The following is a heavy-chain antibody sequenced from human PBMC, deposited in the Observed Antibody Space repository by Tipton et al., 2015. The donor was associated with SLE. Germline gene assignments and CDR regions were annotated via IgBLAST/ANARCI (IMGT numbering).Heavy chain of an antibody. J-gene: IGHJ6*03. CDR2: ISYDGSYK. Sequence: SLRLSCAASGFTFISYAMHWVRQAPGKGLEWVAVISYDGSYKYYADSVQGRFTISRDNAKNTLFLQMNSLRAEDTAVYYCAKSHTGTTYYYYFDVWGKGTTVTVSS. D-gene: IGHD4-17*01. V-gene: IGHV3-30*18. CDR1: GFTFISYA. CDR3: AKSHTGTTYYYYFDV.